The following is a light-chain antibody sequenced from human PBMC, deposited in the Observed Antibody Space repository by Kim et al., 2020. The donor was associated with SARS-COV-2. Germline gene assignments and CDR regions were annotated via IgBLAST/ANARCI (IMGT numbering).Light chain of an antibody. Sequence: SVSPGQTASVTCSGDKLGDKYVSWYQQTAGQSPVLVIYQDTKRPTGLPERFSGSNSGNTATLTISGTQAMDEADYYCQAWDRNTVVFGGGTKVTVL. J-gene: IGLJ2*01. CDR3: QAWDRNTVV. CDR2: QDT. V-gene: IGLV3-1*01. CDR1: KLGDKY.